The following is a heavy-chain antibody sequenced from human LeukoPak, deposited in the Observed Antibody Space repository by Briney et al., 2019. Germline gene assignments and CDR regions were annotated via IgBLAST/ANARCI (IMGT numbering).Heavy chain of an antibody. V-gene: IGHV4-59*01. J-gene: IGHJ6*02. CDR3: ASLGSYYYYGMDV. CDR2: IYYSGST. CDR1: GGSISSYY. Sequence: SETLSLTCTVSGGSISSYYRSWIRQSPGKGLEWIGSIYYSGSTNYNPSLKSRITISIDTSKNQFILKLSSVTAADTAVYYCASLGSYYYYGMDVWGQGTTVTVSS. D-gene: IGHD1-26*01.